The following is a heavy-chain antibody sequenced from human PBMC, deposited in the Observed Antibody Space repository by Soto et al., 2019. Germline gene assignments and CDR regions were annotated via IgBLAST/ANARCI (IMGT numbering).Heavy chain of an antibody. CDR2: IYYSGST. D-gene: IGHD5-12*01. Sequence: SETLSLTCTVSGGSISSYYWSWIRQPPGKGLEWIGYIYYSGSTNYNPSLKSRVTISVDTSKNQFSLKLSSVTAADTAVYSSASDNRLRRYYYYGMDVCGEGTPVTVSP. J-gene: IGHJ6*04. V-gene: IGHV4-59*01. CDR3: ASDNRLRRYYYYGMDV. CDR1: GGSISSYY.